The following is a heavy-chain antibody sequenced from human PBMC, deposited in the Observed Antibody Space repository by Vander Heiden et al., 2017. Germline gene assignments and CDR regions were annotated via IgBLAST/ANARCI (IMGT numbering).Heavy chain of an antibody. D-gene: IGHD1-26*01. CDR3: ARARVVGATDYYYYGMDV. CDR2: ISSSGSTI. CDR1: GFTFRRYE. V-gene: IGHV3-48*03. J-gene: IGHJ6*02. Sequence: EVQLVESGGGLVQPGGSLRLSCAASGFTFRRYEMNWVRQAPGKGLEWVSYISSSGSTIYYADSVKGRFTISRDNAKNSLYLQMNSLRAEDTAVYYCARARVVGATDYYYYGMDVWGQGTTATVSS.